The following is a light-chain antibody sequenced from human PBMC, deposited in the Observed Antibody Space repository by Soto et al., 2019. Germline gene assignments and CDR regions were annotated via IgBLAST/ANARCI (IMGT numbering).Light chain of an antibody. J-gene: IGKJ5*01. Sequence: EVVMTQSPATLSVSPGERATLSCRTSQDVRINLAWYQQKPGQAPRLLIQGASTRATGVPVRFSGSGSETEFPLTNNSLQSGDSAVYYCHQYHYWPPITYGQGTRLEMK. CDR3: HQYHYWPPIT. CDR2: GAS. V-gene: IGKV3-15*01. CDR1: QDVRIN.